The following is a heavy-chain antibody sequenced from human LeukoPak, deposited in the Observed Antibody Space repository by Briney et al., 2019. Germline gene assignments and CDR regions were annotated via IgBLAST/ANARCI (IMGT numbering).Heavy chain of an antibody. CDR2: INAAGDT. CDR3: ARGHGILSGLRLSNAFDI. D-gene: IGHD3-9*01. Sequence: PGGSLRLSCAASGLTFSTYYMNWVRQTTGEGLEWISAINAAGDTYYTDSVQGRFTISRDNGKNSLFLQMNSLSAVDTAMYFGARGHGILSGLRLSNAFDICGQR. V-gene: IGHV3-13*04. CDR1: GLTFSTYY. J-gene: IGHJ3*02.